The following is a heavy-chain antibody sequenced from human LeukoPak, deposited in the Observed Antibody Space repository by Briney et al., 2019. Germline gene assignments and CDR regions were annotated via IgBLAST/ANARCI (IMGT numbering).Heavy chain of an antibody. D-gene: IGHD6-13*01. V-gene: IGHV4-39*07. Sequence: SETLSLTCTVSGGSISSSSYYWGWIRQPPGKGLEWIGSIYYSGSTYYNPSLKRRVTISVDTSKNQFSLKLSSVTAADTAVYYCERAFGWQQLPDYWGQGTLVTVSS. CDR3: ERAFGWQQLPDY. CDR1: GGSISSSSYY. CDR2: IYYSGST. J-gene: IGHJ4*02.